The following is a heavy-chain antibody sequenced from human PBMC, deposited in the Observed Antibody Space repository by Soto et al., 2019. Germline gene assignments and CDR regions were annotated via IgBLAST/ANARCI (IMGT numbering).Heavy chain of an antibody. CDR2: IYPGDSDT. CDR1: GYSFTSYW. CDR3: ARLWGVDIVATVVVAAFYYYGMDV. J-gene: IGHJ6*02. V-gene: IGHV5-51*01. D-gene: IGHD5-12*01. Sequence: LGESLKISCKVSGYSFTSYWIGWVRQMPGKGLEWMGIIYPGDSDTRYSPSFQGQVTISADKSISTAYLQWSSLKASDTAMYYCARLWGVDIVATVVVAAFYYYGMDVWGQGTTVTVSS.